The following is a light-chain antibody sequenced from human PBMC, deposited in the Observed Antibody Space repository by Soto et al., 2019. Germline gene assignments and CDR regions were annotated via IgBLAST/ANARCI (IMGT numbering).Light chain of an antibody. V-gene: IGKV3-11*01. CDR2: LAS. J-gene: IGKJ1*01. CDR3: NKRQSWPRT. Sequence: EIVLTQSPATLSSFPGDRVTLSCRASQAVNTRLAWYQHRPGQAPRLLLYLASNRAAGVPARFSGSGSGTDFTLTISDVEPEDFVVYDFNKRQSWPRTFGQVTTVDI. CDR1: QAVNTR.